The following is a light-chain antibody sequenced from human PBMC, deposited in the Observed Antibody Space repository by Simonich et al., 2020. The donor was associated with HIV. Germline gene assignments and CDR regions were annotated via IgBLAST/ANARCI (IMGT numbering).Light chain of an antibody. J-gene: IGKJ4*01. CDR3: QQSYSTPGT. V-gene: IGKV1-39*01. CDR1: QSISTY. Sequence: DIQMTQSPSSLSASVGDRVTIPCRASQSISTYLNWYQQKPGTAPKLLIYSASSLQGGVPSRFSGSGSGTDFTLTISSLQPEDFATYYCQQSYSTPGTFGGGTRVEIK. CDR2: SAS.